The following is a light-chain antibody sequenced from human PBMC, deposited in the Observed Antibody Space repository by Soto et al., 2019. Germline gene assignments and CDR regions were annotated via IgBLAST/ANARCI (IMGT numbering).Light chain of an antibody. CDR2: DVS. CDR3: CSYTTSNTRQIV. Sequence: QSVVTQPASVSGSPGQSITISCTGTSSDVGGYNYVSWYQQQPGKAPKFMIYDVSNRPSGVSNRSSGSKSGNTASLTISGLQAEDEADYYCCSYTTSNTRQIVFGTGTKVTVL. J-gene: IGLJ1*01. V-gene: IGLV2-14*01. CDR1: SSDVGGYNY.